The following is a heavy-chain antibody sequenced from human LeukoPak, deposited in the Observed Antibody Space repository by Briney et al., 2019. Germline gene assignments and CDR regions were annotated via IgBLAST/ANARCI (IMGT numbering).Heavy chain of an antibody. CDR3: ARLGNYYGSGTYWNY. J-gene: IGHJ4*02. CDR1: GGSISSSSYY. D-gene: IGHD3-10*01. CDR2: IYYSGTT. Sequence: SETLSLTCTVSGGSISSSSYYWGWIPQPPGKGLEWSVSIYYSGTTYYNPSLKSRVTISVDTSKNQFSLKLSSVTAADTAVYYCARLGNYYGSGTYWNYWGQGTLVTVSS. V-gene: IGHV4-39*01.